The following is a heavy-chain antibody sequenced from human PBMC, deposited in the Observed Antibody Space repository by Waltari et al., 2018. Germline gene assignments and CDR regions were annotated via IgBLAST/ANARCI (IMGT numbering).Heavy chain of an antibody. Sequence: QVQLQESGPGLVKPSETLSLTCAVSGYSISSGYYWGWIRQPPGKGLEWIGSIYHSGSTYYNPALKSRVTISVDTSKNQFSLKLSSVTAADTAVYYCAREVGYCSGGSCYVYYYYMDVWGKGTTVTVSS. CDR1: GYSISSGYY. J-gene: IGHJ6*03. CDR3: AREVGYCSGGSCYVYYYYMDV. CDR2: IYHSGST. D-gene: IGHD2-15*01. V-gene: IGHV4-38-2*02.